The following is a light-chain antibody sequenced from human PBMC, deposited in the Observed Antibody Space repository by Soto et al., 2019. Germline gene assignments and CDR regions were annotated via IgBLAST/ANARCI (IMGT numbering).Light chain of an antibody. V-gene: IGKV1-5*01. CDR2: DAS. CDR1: QSISSW. CDR3: QQYNSYSPTWT. J-gene: IGKJ1*01. Sequence: IQMTQSPSTLSASLGDRVTITCRASQSISSWLAWYQQKPGKAPKLLIYDASSLESGVPSRFSGSGSGTEFTLTISSLQPDDFATYYCQQYNSYSPTWTSGQGTKVDI.